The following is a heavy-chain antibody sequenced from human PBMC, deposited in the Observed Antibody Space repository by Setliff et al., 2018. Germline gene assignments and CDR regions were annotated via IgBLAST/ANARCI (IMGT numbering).Heavy chain of an antibody. CDR1: GYTLTELS. CDR2: FDPEDGET. J-gene: IGHJ5*02. V-gene: IGHV1-24*01. D-gene: IGHD6-19*01. Sequence: ASVKVSCKVSGYTLTELSMHWVRQAPGKGLEWMGGFDPEDGETIYAQKFQGRVTMTEDTSTDTAYMELSSLRSEDTAVYHCARHASPYSSGWYSMAAWFDPWGQGTLVTVSS. CDR3: ARHASPYSSGWYSMAAWFDP.